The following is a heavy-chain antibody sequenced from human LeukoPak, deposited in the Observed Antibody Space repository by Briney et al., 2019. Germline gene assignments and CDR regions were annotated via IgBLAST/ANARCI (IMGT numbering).Heavy chain of an antibody. Sequence: SETLSLTCAVYGGSFSAYYWTWIRQPPGKGLEWIGEINHSGSINYNPSLKSRVTISVDTSKNQFSLKLSSVTAADTAVYYCAKRGSYYYGSGSYYKGAQYYFDSWGQGPLVTVSS. D-gene: IGHD3-10*01. V-gene: IGHV4-34*01. J-gene: IGHJ4*02. CDR2: INHSGSI. CDR3: AKRGSYYYGSGSYYKGAQYYFDS. CDR1: GGSFSAYY.